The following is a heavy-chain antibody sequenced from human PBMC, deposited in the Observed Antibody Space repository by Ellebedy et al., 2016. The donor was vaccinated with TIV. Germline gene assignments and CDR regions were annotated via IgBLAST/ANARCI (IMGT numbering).Heavy chain of an antibody. D-gene: IGHD2/OR15-2a*01. Sequence: MPSETLSLTCAVSGGSFSASFWSRIRQSPGQGLEWIAEIKNTGATLSNPSPKSRATILVDASRNQFSLRLTSVTAADSAVYFCPGRVFPPRATPDFARFRDTYFDPWGQGTLVTVSS. V-gene: IGHV4-34*01. CDR2: IKNTGAT. CDR3: PGRVFPPRATPDFARFRDTYFDP. CDR1: GGSFSASF. J-gene: IGHJ5*02.